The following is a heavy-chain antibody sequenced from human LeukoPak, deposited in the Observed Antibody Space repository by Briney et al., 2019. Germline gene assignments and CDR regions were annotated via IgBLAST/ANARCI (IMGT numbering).Heavy chain of an antibody. V-gene: IGHV3-15*01. CDR2: IKSETDGGTT. J-gene: IGHJ4*02. CDR3: TTGLFSSSSGDFDY. CDR1: GFPFSNAW. D-gene: IGHD6-13*01. Sequence: GGPLTLSCAVSGFPFSNAWMSWVRQAPGKGLEWVGRIKSETDGGTTDYAAPVKGRFTISRDDSKNTLYLQMNSLRTEDTAVYYCTTGLFSSSSGDFDYWGQGNLVTVSS.